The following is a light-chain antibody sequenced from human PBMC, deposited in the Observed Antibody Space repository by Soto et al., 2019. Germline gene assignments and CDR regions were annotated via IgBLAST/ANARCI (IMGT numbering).Light chain of an antibody. CDR1: QDIAIY. Sequence: IQLTQSPSSLSASVGDRVTITCRASQDIAIYLAWYQQKPGEAPKLLIYAASTLYGGVPSRFSGSGSGTDFALTITSLQAEDFATYYCQQLRMYPSTFGGGTKEEIK. CDR3: QQLRMYPST. J-gene: IGKJ4*01. V-gene: IGKV1-9*01. CDR2: AAS.